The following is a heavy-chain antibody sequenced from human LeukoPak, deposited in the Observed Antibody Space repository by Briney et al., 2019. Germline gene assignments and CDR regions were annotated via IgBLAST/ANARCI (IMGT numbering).Heavy chain of an antibody. CDR1: GFTFSSYE. J-gene: IGHJ4*02. D-gene: IGHD3-16*02. CDR3: ARVRGGGYRYFDY. V-gene: IGHV3-48*03. CDR2: ISSGATTI. Sequence: GGSLRLSCAASGFTFSSYEMNWARQAPGKGLEWVSYISSGATTIYYADSVKGRFTISRDNTKNSLYLQMNSLRAEDTAVYHCARVRGGGYRYFDYWGQGTLVTVSS.